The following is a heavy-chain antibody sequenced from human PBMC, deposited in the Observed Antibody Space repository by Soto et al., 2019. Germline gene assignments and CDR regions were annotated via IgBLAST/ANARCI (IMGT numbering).Heavy chain of an antibody. V-gene: IGHV1-69*13. CDR2: IIPIFDIT. Sequence: SVKVSCKASGRTFRSYSISWVRQAPGQGLEWMGGIIPIFDITNYAQKFQGRVTITADESTSTAYMELSSLGSDDTAVYYCARPDEGGYSSNHHYYYALDVWGQGTKVTVSS. CDR3: ARPDEGGYSSNHHYYYALDV. J-gene: IGHJ6*02. D-gene: IGHD3-22*01. CDR1: GRTFRSYS.